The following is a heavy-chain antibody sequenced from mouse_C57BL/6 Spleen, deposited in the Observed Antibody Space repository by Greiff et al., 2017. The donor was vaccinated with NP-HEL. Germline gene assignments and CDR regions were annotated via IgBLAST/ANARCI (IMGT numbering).Heavy chain of an antibody. CDR2: IDPSDSYT. CDR3: ARGSSFGFDY. Sequence: QVQLKQPGAELVMPGASVKLSCKASGYTFTSYWMHWVKQRPGQGLEWIGEIDPSDSYTNYNQKFKGKSTLTVDKSSSTAYMQLSSLTSEDSAVYYCARGSSFGFDYWGQGTTLTVSS. V-gene: IGHV1-69*01. CDR1: GYTFTSYW. J-gene: IGHJ2*01. D-gene: IGHD1-1*01.